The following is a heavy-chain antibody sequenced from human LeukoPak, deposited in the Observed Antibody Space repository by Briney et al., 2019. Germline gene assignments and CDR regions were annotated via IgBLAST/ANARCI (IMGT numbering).Heavy chain of an antibody. V-gene: IGHV3-21*01. CDR2: ISSSSYI. CDR3: ARATASMVRGVSDY. J-gene: IGHJ4*02. D-gene: IGHD3-10*01. CDR1: GFTFSSYS. Sequence: GGSLRLSCAASGFTFSSYSMNWVRQAPGKGLEWVSSISSSSYIYYADSVKGRFTISRDNAKNSLYLQMNSLRAEDTAVYYCARATASMVRGVSDYWGQGTLVTVSS.